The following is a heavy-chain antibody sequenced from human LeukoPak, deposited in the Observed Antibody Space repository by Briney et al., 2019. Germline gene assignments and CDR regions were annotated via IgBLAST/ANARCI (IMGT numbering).Heavy chain of an antibody. D-gene: IGHD3-22*01. CDR3: AKGIYYDSSGHLEY. Sequence: PGGSLRLSCAASGFTFSSYSMNWVRQAPGKGLEWVSSISSSSSYIYYADSVKGRFTISRDNSKNSLYLQMNSLRTEDTALYYCAKGIYYDSSGHLEYWGQGTLVTVSS. V-gene: IGHV3-21*04. J-gene: IGHJ4*02. CDR1: GFTFSSYS. CDR2: ISSSSSYI.